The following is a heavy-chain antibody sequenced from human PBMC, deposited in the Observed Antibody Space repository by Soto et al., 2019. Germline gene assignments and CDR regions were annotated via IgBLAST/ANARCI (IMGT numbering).Heavy chain of an antibody. J-gene: IGHJ4*02. CDR2: ISYDGNNK. D-gene: IGHD5-18*01. CDR1: GFTFSSYP. CDR3: ARYRTAMAALDY. Sequence: GGSLRLSCAASGFTFSSYPMHWVRQAPGKGLEWVAFISYDGNNKYYADSVKGRFTISRDNSENTLYLQMNSLRPEDTAAFYCARYRTAMAALDYWGQGTLVTVSS. V-gene: IGHV3-30-3*01.